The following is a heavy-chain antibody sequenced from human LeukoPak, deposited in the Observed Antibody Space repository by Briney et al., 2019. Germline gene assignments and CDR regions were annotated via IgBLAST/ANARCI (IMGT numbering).Heavy chain of an antibody. CDR2: INHSGST. V-gene: IGHV4-34*01. CDR3: ARERDKTYYYESSGFSDY. Sequence: PSETLSLTCAVYGGSFSGYYWSWIRQPPGKGLEWIGEINHSGSTNYNPSLKSRVTISVDTSKNQFSLKLSSVTAADTAVYYCARERDKTYYYESSGFSDYWGQGTLVTVSS. J-gene: IGHJ4*02. D-gene: IGHD3-22*01. CDR1: GGSFSGYY.